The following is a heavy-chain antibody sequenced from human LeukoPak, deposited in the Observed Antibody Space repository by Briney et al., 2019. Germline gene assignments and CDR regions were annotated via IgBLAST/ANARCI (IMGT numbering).Heavy chain of an antibody. V-gene: IGHV4-4*07. D-gene: IGHD1-20*01. J-gene: IGHJ5*02. CDR3: ARHPPHITGTPSNWFDP. CDR2: IYTSGST. Sequence: SETLSLTGTVSGGSISSYYWSWIRQPAGKGLEWIGRIYTSGSTYYNPSLKSRVTISVDTSKNQFSLKLSSVTAADTAVYYCARHPPHITGTPSNWFDPWGQGTLVTVSS. CDR1: GGSISSYY.